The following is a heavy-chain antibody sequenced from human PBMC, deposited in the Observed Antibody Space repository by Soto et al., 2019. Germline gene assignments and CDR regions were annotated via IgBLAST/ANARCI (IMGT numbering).Heavy chain of an antibody. CDR1: GFTVSRNY. J-gene: IGHJ4*02. CDR3: ARDVVDSSGYYYFDY. CDR2: IYSGGST. V-gene: IGHV3-53*02. D-gene: IGHD3-22*01. Sequence: EVQLVETGGGLIQPGGSLRLSCAASGFTVSRNYMSWVRQAPGKGLAWVSVIYSGGSTYYADSVKGRFTISRDNSKNTLYLQMNSLRAEDTAVYYCARDVVDSSGYYYFDYWGQGTLVTVSS.